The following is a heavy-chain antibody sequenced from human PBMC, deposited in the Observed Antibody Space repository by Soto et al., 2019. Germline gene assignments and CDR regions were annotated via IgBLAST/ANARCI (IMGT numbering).Heavy chain of an antibody. CDR1: GFTFSSYG. D-gene: IGHD3-10*01. CDR2: IWYDGSNK. CDR3: AGPYYYGSGSYSNYYYYGMDV. Sequence: PGGSLRLSCAASGFTFSSYGMHWVRQAPGKGLEWVAVIWYDGSNKYYADSVKGRFTISRDNSKNTLYLQMNSLRAEDTAVYYCAGPYYYGSGSYSNYYYYGMDVWGQGTTVTVS. J-gene: IGHJ6*02. V-gene: IGHV3-33*01.